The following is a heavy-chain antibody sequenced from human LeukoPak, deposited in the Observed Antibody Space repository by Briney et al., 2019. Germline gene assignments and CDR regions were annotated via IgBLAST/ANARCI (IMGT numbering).Heavy chain of an antibody. CDR1: GFTFSNYA. D-gene: IGHD6-19*01. CDR3: ARAPRGIAVLKYYFDY. V-gene: IGHV3-30-3*01. J-gene: IGHJ4*02. CDR2: ISYDGSNK. Sequence: GGSLRLSCAASGFTFSNYAMHWVRQAPGKGLEWVAVISYDGSNKYYADSVKGRFTISRDNSKNTLYLQMNSLRAEDTAVYYCARAPRGIAVLKYYFDYWGQGTLVTVSS.